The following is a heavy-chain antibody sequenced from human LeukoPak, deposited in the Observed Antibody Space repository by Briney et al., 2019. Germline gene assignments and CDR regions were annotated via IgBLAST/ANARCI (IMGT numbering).Heavy chain of an antibody. Sequence: GGSLRLSCAASGFTFSSYWMSWVRQAPGKGLEWVAVISYDGSNKYYADSVKGRFTISRDNSKNTLYPEMNSLRTEDTAVYYCAKGGLQTRNWYFALWGRGTLVTVSS. CDR1: GFTFSSYW. V-gene: IGHV3-30*18. D-gene: IGHD5-18*01. CDR3: AKGGLQTRNWYFAL. J-gene: IGHJ2*01. CDR2: ISYDGSNK.